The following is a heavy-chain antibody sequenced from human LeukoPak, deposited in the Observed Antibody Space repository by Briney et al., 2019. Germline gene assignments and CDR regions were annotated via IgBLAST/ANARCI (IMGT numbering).Heavy chain of an antibody. V-gene: IGHV3-30*03. CDR3: ARDIPVYDGSGIYYLGWDY. Sequence: GGSLRLSCAASGFTFSSYGMHWVRQAPGKGLEWVAVISYDGSNKYYADSVKGRFTTSRDNPKNSLYLQMNSLRAEDTAVYYCARDIPVYDGSGIYYLGWDYWGQGTLVTVSS. J-gene: IGHJ4*02. D-gene: IGHD3-10*01. CDR1: GFTFSSYG. CDR2: ISYDGSNK.